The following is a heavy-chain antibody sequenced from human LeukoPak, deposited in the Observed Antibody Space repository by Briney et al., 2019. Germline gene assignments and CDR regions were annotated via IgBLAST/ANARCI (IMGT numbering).Heavy chain of an antibody. CDR3: AKAGAYYYGSGSYWDY. J-gene: IGHJ4*02. V-gene: IGHV3-30*02. CDR1: GFTFSSYG. D-gene: IGHD3-10*01. Sequence: GGSLRLSCAASGFTFSSYGMHWVRQAPGKGLEWVAFIRYDGSNKYYADSVKGRFTISRDNSKNTLYLQMNSLRAEDTAVYYCAKAGAYYYGSGSYWDYWGQGTLVTVSS. CDR2: IRYDGSNK.